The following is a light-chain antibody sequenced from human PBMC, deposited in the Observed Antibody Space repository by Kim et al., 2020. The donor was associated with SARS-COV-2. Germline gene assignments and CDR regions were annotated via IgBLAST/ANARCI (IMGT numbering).Light chain of an antibody. CDR1: QSVSSSY. J-gene: IGKJ2*01. Sequence: SLSPGERATLSCRASQSVSSSYLAWYQQKPGQAPRLLIYGASSRAIGIPDRFSGSGSGTDFTLTISRLEPEEFVVYYCQQYGSSYTFGQGTKLEI. CDR2: GAS. CDR3: QQYGSSYT. V-gene: IGKV3-20*01.